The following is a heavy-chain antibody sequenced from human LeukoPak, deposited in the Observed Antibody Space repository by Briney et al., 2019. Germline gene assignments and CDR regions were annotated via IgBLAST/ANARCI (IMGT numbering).Heavy chain of an antibody. Sequence: GGSLRLSCAASGVTFSTYAMSWVRQAPGKGLEWVSGISGSGDYTYYADSVKGRFTISRDNSKNTLYLQMNSLRAEDTAVYYCAKPSGILLITNPQSWGQGTLVTVSS. V-gene: IGHV3-23*01. CDR3: AKPSGILLITNPQS. CDR1: GVTFSTYA. D-gene: IGHD1-26*01. J-gene: IGHJ5*02. CDR2: ISGSGDYT.